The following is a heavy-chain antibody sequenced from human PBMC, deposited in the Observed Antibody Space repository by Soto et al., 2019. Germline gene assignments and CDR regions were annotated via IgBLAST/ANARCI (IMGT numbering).Heavy chain of an antibody. Sequence: SETLSLTCTVSGGSISSSRYYWGWIRQPPGKGLEWIGSIFYRGNTYYNPSLKSRATISVDRSKNQFSLKLSSVTAADTAVYYCARVPDRWGQGTLVTVSS. CDR1: GGSISSSRYY. CDR3: ARVPDR. CDR2: IFYRGNT. J-gene: IGHJ5*02. D-gene: IGHD2-2*01. V-gene: IGHV4-39*07.